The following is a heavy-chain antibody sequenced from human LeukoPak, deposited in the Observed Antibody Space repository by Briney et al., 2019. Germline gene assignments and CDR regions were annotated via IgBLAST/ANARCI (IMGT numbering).Heavy chain of an antibody. CDR3: ARGGEQWQVPVFFDY. V-gene: IGHV3-7*01. CDR2: IKQDGSGK. Sequence: GGSLRLSCAASGFTFRNYWMTWVRHAPGEELEWVANIKQDGSGKYYVDSVRGRFTISRDNAKNSLFLQLSSLRGEDTAVYYCARGGEQWQVPVFFDYWGQGTLVTVSS. J-gene: IGHJ4*02. D-gene: IGHD6-19*01. CDR1: GFTFRNYW.